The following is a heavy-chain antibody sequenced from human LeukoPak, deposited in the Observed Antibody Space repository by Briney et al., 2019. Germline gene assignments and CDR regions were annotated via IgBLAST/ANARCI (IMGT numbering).Heavy chain of an antibody. V-gene: IGHV3-23*01. J-gene: IGHJ4*02. D-gene: IGHD5-18*01. Sequence: GGSLRLSCAASGFTFRSYAMSWVRQAPGKGLEWVSAISGSGGSTYYADSVKGRFTISRDNSKNTLYLQMNSLRAEDTAVYYCAKGPDTAMVPVYYFDYWGQGTLVTVSS. CDR1: GFTFRSYA. CDR2: ISGSGGST. CDR3: AKGPDTAMVPVYYFDY.